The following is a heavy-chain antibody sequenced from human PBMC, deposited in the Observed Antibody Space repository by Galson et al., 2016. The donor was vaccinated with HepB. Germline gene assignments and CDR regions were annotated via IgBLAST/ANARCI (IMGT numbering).Heavy chain of an antibody. CDR3: ARTVSIAAAGGADY. CDR2: FYPGDSDT. D-gene: IGHD6-13*01. V-gene: IGHV5-51*01. J-gene: IGHJ4*02. CDR1: GYSFTTYW. Sequence: QSGAEVKKPGESLKISCKGSGYSFTTYWIGWVRQMPGKGLEWMGMFYPGDSDTRYSPSFQGQVTISADQSINTAYLQWSSLKASDTAMYYCARTVSIAAAGGADYWGQGTLVTVSS.